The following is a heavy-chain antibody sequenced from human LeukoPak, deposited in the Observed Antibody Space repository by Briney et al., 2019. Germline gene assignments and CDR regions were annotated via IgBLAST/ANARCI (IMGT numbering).Heavy chain of an antibody. CDR2: IHSSSGSI. CDR1: GFAFSNYA. J-gene: IGHJ3*02. V-gene: IGHV3-21*01. Sequence: GGSLRLSCAASGFAFSNYAMHWVRQAPGKGLEWASSIHSSSGSIYYADSLKGRFTISRDNAKNSLYLQMNSLRAEDTAVYYCARDLAWDAFDIWGQGTMVTVSS. CDR3: ARDLAWDAFDI.